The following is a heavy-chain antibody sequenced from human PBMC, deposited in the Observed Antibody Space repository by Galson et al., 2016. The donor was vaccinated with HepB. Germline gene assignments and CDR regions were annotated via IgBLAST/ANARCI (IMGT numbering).Heavy chain of an antibody. Sequence: SCKASGYAFTNYFVHWVRQAPGQGLQWMGVINPSADSTTYAPNFQDRITLTIDTSTSTVYMELSGLRSEDTATYYCAKDEGLLWFGTNSFDSWGQGTLVTVSS. CDR1: GYAFTNYF. CDR3: AKDEGLLWFGTNSFDS. D-gene: IGHD3-10*01. CDR2: INPSADST. J-gene: IGHJ5*01. V-gene: IGHV1-46*01.